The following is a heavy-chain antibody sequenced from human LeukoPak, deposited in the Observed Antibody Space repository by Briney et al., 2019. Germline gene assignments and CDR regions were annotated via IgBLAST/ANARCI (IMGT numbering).Heavy chain of an antibody. D-gene: IGHD2-21*02. CDR2: IIPIFGTA. CDR1: GGTFSSYA. CDR3: ARDREAYCGGDCYSGFDY. V-gene: IGHV1-69*13. J-gene: IGHJ4*02. Sequence: SVKVSCKASGGTFSSYAISWVRQAPGQGLEWMGGIIPIFGTANYAQKFQGRVTITADESTSTAYMELSSLRSEDTAVYYCARDREAYCGGDCYSGFDYWGQGTLVTVPS.